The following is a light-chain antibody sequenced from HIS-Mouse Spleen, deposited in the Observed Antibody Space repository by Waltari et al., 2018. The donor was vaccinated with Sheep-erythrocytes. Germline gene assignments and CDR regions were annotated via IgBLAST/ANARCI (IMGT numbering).Light chain of an antibody. CDR1: SSDVGSYNL. J-gene: IGLJ3*02. CDR2: EGS. V-gene: IGLV2-23*01. CDR3: SSYAGSNNWV. Sequence: GQSITISCTGTSSDVGSYNLVSWYQQHPGKAPKLMIYEGSKRPSGVSNRFSGSKSGNTASLTISGLQAEDEADYYCSSYAGSNNWVFGGGTKLTVL.